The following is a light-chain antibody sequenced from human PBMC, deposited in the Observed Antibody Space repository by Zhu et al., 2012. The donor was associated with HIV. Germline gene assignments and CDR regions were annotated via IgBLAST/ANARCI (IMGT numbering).Light chain of an antibody. CDR2: DSS. CDR1: QGISNY. Sequence: DNQMTQSPSSLSASVGDTVIITCRASQGISNYLAWYQQKPGKVPKLLIFDSSTLQSGVPSRFRGSRSGTEFTLTIDSLQPEDVAVYYCQKYNSAPRTFGQGTKVEIK. J-gene: IGKJ1*01. CDR3: QKYNSAPRT. V-gene: IGKV1-27*01.